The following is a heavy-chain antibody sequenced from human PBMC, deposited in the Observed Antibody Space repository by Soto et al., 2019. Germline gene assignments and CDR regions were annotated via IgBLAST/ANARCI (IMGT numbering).Heavy chain of an antibody. CDR1: GYTFTGYY. Sequence: ASVKVSCKASGYTFTGYYMHWVRQAPGQGLEWMGWINPNSGGTNYAQKFQGWVTMTRDTSISTAYMELSRLRSDDTAVYYCARDPQQHADDSSGGRYNWFDPWGQGTLVTVSS. D-gene: IGHD6-19*01. CDR2: INPNSGGT. CDR3: ARDPQQHADDSSGGRYNWFDP. J-gene: IGHJ5*02. V-gene: IGHV1-2*04.